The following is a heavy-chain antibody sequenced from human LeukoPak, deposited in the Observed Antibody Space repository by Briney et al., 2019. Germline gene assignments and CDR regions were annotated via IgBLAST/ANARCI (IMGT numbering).Heavy chain of an antibody. CDR2: INPNSGGT. Sequence: ASVKVSCKASGYTFTGYYMHWVRQAPGQGLGWMGWINPNSGGTNYAQKFQGRVTMTRDTSISTAYMELSRLRSDDTAVYYCARQSSLVPAAIHYFDYWGQGTLVTVSS. J-gene: IGHJ4*02. V-gene: IGHV1-2*02. D-gene: IGHD2-2*01. CDR3: ARQSSLVPAAIHYFDY. CDR1: GYTFTGYY.